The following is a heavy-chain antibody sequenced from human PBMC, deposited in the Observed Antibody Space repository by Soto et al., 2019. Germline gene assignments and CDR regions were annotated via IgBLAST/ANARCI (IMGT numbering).Heavy chain of an antibody. J-gene: IGHJ4*02. D-gene: IGHD6-19*01. CDR3: ARRTGYSSGCTNPFAY. CDR2: ISSSSSTI. Sequence: EVQLVESGGGLVQPGGSLRLSCAASGFTFNSYSMNWVRQAPGKGLEWVSYISSSSSTIYYADSVKGRFTISRDNAENSLYLQLNSLRDENTAVYYCARRTGYSSGCTNPFAYWGQGTLVTVSS. V-gene: IGHV3-48*02. CDR1: GFTFNSYS.